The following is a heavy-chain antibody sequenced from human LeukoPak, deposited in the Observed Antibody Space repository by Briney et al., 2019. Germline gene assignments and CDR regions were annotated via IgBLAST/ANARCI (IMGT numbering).Heavy chain of an antibody. J-gene: IGHJ4*02. CDR2: IYYSGST. CDR3: ARYSSGWLFDY. V-gene: IGHV4-59*01. D-gene: IGHD6-19*01. Sequence: PSETLSLTCTVSGGSISSYYWSWIRQPPGTGLEWIGYIYYSGSTNYNPSLKSRVTISVDTSKNQFSLKLSSVTAADTAVYYCARYSSGWLFDYWGQGTLVTVSS. CDR1: GGSISSYY.